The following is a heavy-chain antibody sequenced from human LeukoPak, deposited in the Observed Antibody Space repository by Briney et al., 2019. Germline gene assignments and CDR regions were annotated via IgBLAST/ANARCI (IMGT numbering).Heavy chain of an antibody. V-gene: IGHV7-4-1*02. Sequence: ASVKVSCKASGYTFTSYAMNWVRQAPGQGLKWMGWINTNTGNPTYAQGFTGRFVFSLDTSVSTAYLQISSLKAEDTAVYYCARMESSGWSHYFDYWGQGTLVTVSS. D-gene: IGHD6-19*01. CDR2: INTNTGNP. J-gene: IGHJ4*02. CDR1: GYTFTSYA. CDR3: ARMESSGWSHYFDY.